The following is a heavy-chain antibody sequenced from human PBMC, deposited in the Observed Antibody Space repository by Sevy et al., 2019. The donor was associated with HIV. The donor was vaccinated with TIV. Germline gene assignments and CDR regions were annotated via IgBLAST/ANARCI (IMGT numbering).Heavy chain of an antibody. CDR1: GFTVNDKY. CDR2: IFSSGST. Sequence: GGSLRLSCAISGFTVNDKYIIWVRQAPGKGLEWVSVIFSSGSTYYEDSAKGRFTISRDNSKNTVYLQMNSLRAEDTSVYYCVSLFLSYRSCWSYFDYWGQGTLVTVSS. D-gene: IGHD6-19*01. V-gene: IGHV3-66*02. CDR3: VSLFLSYRSCWSYFDY. J-gene: IGHJ4*02.